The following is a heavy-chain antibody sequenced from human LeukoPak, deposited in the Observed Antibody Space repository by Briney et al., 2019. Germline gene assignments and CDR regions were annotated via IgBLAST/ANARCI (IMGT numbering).Heavy chain of an antibody. Sequence: ASVKVSCKASGGTFISYAISWVRQAPGQGLEWMGWINPNSGGTNYAQKFQGWVTMTRDTSISTAYMELSRLRSDDTAVCYCARIGSSSGFDYWGQGTLVTVSS. D-gene: IGHD6-6*01. J-gene: IGHJ4*02. CDR2: INPNSGGT. CDR1: GGTFISYA. CDR3: ARIGSSSGFDY. V-gene: IGHV1-2*04.